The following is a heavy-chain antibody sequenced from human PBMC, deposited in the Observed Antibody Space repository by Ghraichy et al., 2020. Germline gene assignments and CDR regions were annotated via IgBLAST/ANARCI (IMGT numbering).Heavy chain of an antibody. D-gene: IGHD3-10*01. J-gene: IGHJ4*02. CDR1: GYTFNNYD. CDR2: MNADIGNA. Sequence: ASVKVSCKASGYTFNNYDINWVRQATGQGLEWMGWMNADIGNAGYVQKFQGRVFMTRDTSITTAYMELSGLTSEDTAVYYCARVRSGTVHLDYWGQGTLITVSS. V-gene: IGHV1-8*01. CDR3: ARVRSGTVHLDY.